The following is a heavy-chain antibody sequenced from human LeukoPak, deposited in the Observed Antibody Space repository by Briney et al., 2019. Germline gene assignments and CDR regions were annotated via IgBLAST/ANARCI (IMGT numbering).Heavy chain of an antibody. V-gene: IGHV1-3*01. CDR2: INAGNGNT. Sequence: ASVKVSCKASGYTFTSYAMHWVRQAPGQRLEWMGWINAGNGNTKHSQKFQGRVTITRDTSASTAYMELSSLRSEDTAVYYCARDRPKGGDFDYWGQGTLVTVSS. J-gene: IGHJ4*02. CDR3: ARDRPKGGDFDY. CDR1: GYTFTSYA.